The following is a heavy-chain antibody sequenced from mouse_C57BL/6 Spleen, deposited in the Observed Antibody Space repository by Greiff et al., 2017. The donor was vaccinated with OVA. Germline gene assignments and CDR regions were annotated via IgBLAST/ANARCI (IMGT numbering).Heavy chain of an antibody. D-gene: IGHD1-1*01. Sequence: QVQLQQSGAELVKPGASVKLSCKASGYTFTSYWMHWVKQRPGQGLEWIGMIHPNSGSTNYNEKFKSKATLTVDKSSSTAYMQLSSLTSEDSAVYYCARGDTTVVAPYAMDYWGQGTSVTVSS. CDR2: IHPNSGST. V-gene: IGHV1-64*01. CDR1: GYTFTSYW. CDR3: ARGDTTVVAPYAMDY. J-gene: IGHJ4*01.